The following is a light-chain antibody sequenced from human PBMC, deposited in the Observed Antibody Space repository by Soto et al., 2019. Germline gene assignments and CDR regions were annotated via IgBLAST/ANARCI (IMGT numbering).Light chain of an antibody. V-gene: IGKV3-20*01. Sequence: EIVLTQSPGTLSLSPGERATLSCRASQSVSSNYLVWYQQKPGQAPRPLIYGASTRATGIPHRFSGSGSGTDFTLTISRLEPEDFAVYYCQQYAGSSYTFGQGTKLEIK. CDR1: QSVSSNY. CDR3: QQYAGSSYT. J-gene: IGKJ2*01. CDR2: GAS.